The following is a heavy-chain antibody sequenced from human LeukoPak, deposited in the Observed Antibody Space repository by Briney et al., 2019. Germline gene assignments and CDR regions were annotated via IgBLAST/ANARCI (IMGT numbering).Heavy chain of an antibody. CDR2: IIPIFGTA. CDR1: GGTFSSYA. V-gene: IGHV1-69*05. CDR3: ARSPELTGTFDY. J-gene: IGHJ4*02. Sequence: GASVKVSCKASGGTFSSYAISWVRQAPGQGLEWMGGIIPIFGTANYAQKFQGRVTMTRDTSTSTVYMELSSLRSEDTAVYYCARSPELTGTFDYWGQGTLVTVSS. D-gene: IGHD1-20*01.